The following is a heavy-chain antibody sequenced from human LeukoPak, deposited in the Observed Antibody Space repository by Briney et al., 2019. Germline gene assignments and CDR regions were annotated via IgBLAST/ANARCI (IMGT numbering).Heavy chain of an antibody. J-gene: IGHJ4*02. CDR1: GFSVSSNY. D-gene: IGHD6-19*01. CDR3: ATKGDSGWFFDY. CDR2: IYSAGGGGTT. V-gene: IGHV3-53*01. Sequence: GSLRLSCAASGFSVSSNYMSWVRQAPGKGLEWVSIIYSAGGGGTTYYADSVKGRFAISRDNSKNTLNLQMNSLGGEDAAVYYCATKGDSGWFFDYWGQGTLVTVSS.